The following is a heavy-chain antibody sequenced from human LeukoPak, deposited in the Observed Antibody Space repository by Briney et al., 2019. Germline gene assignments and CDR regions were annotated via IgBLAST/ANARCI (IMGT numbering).Heavy chain of an antibody. V-gene: IGHV3-53*01. CDR2: IYSGGNT. D-gene: IGHD1-26*01. Sequence: GGSLRLSCAASGLTVSSNYMSWVRQAPGKGLEWVSVIYSGGNTYYADSVTGRFTISRDNSKNTLYLQMNSLRAEDTAVYYCARVGEGAAKDWGQGTLVTVSS. CDR1: GLTVSSNY. J-gene: IGHJ4*02. CDR3: ARVGEGAAKD.